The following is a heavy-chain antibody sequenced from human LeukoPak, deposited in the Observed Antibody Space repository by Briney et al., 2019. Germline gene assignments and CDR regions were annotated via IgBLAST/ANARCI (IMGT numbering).Heavy chain of an antibody. J-gene: IGHJ4*02. CDR3: ARGRGGHYVL. CDR2: ISSRSSTI. CDR1: GFTFSGYS. Sequence: PGGSLRLSCAASGFTFSGYSMNWVRQAPGKGREWFSYISSRSSTIHYADSVKCRFTMSRENSKNTLFLQMGSLRPEDMAVDYCARGRGGHYVLWGQGALVTVSS. D-gene: IGHD3-10*01. V-gene: IGHV3-48*04.